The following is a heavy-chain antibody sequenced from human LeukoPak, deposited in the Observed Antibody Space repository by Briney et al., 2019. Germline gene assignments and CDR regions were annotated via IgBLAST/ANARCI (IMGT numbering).Heavy chain of an antibody. CDR1: GFTFSSYS. V-gene: IGHV3-48*01. CDR2: ITTSSSTI. D-gene: IGHD4-17*01. J-gene: IGHJ4*02. Sequence: PGGSLGLSCAASGFTFSSYSMNWVRQAPGKGLEWVSYITTSSSTIYYADSVKGRFTISRDNAKNSLFLQMNSLRAEDTAVYYCAREADYGDLIDYWGQGTLVTVSS. CDR3: AREADYGDLIDY.